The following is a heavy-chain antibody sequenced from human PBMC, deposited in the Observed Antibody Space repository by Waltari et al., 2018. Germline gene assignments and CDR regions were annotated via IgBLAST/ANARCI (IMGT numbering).Heavy chain of an antibody. CDR2: IYSSGST. CDR1: GGSISSSY. J-gene: IGHJ6*02. D-gene: IGHD4-17*01. CDR3: ARSYGDYAPGYYYGMDV. V-gene: IGHV4-59*01. Sequence: QVQLQESGPGLVKPSETLSLTCTVSGGSISSSYWSWIRHPPGKGLEWIGYIYSSGSTNYNPSLKSRVTISVDTSKNQFSLKLSSVTAADTAVYYCARSYGDYAPGYYYGMDVWGQGTTVTVSS.